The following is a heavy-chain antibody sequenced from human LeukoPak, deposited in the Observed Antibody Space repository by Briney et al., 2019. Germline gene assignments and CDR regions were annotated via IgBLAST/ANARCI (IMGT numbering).Heavy chain of an antibody. CDR2: IYPGDSDT. CDR3: ARLRGVTTLDY. D-gene: IGHD4-17*01. V-gene: IGHV5-51*01. J-gene: IGHJ4*02. CDR1: GSGFTSYW. Sequence: GESLKISCKGSGSGFTSYWMGWVRRMPGKGLEWMGIIYPGDSDTRYSPSFQGQVTISADKSISTAYLQWSSLKASDTAMYYCARLRGVTTLDYWGQGTLVTVSS.